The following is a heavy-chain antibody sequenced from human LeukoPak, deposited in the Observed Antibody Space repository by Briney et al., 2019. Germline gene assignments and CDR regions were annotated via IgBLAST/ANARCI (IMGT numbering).Heavy chain of an antibody. CDR3: ARDGCTSTTCSTLGGFSS. D-gene: IGHD2-2*01. CDR2: IKQDGFEN. CDR1: GFTFSNFW. J-gene: IGHJ5*02. Sequence: QTGGSLRPSCAASGFTFSNFWMSWVRQAPGKGLEWVANIKQDGFENYYVGSVRGRFTISRDKAKNSLSMQMNSLRAEDTAVYYCARDGCTSTTCSTLGGFSSWGQGTLVTVSS. V-gene: IGHV3-7*01.